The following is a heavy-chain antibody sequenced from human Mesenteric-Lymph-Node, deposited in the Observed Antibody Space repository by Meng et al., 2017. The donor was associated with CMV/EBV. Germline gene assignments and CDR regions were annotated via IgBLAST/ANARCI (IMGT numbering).Heavy chain of an antibody. CDR2: INSDGSST. V-gene: IGHV3-74*03. D-gene: IGHD1-14*01. J-gene: IGHJ4*02. CDR1: GFTFSSHW. CDR3: ARWGYNVGFDN. Sequence: SCAASGFTFSSHWVHWVRQAPGKGLVWVSRINSDGSSTMYADSVKGRFTISRDNAKSTLFLQMNSLRVEDTAVYYCARWGYNVGFDNWGQGTLVTVSS.